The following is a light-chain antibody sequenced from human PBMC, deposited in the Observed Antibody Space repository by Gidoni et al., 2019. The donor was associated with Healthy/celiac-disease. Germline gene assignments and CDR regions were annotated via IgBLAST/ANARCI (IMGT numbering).Light chain of an antibody. Sequence: DIQMTQSPSTLSASVGDRVTITCRASQSISSWLAWYQQKPGKAPKLLIYKASSLESGAPSRFSGSGSGTEFTLTISSLQPDDFATYYCQQYNSYSPMTFGQGTRLEIK. CDR2: KAS. CDR3: QQYNSYSPMT. V-gene: IGKV1-5*03. J-gene: IGKJ5*01. CDR1: QSISSW.